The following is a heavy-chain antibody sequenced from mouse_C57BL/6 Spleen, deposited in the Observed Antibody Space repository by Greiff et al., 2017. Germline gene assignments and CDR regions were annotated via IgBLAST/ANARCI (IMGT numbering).Heavy chain of an antibody. CDR3: ARGGGGGYFDY. V-gene: IGHV3-1*01. CDR1: GYSITSGYD. J-gene: IGHJ2*01. Sequence: EVHLVESGPGMVKPSQSLSLTCTVTGYSITSGYDWHWIRHFPGNKLEWMGYISYSGSTNYNPSLKSRISITHDTSKNHFFLKLNSVTTEDTATYYCARGGGGGYFDYWGQGTTLTVSS. CDR2: ISYSGST.